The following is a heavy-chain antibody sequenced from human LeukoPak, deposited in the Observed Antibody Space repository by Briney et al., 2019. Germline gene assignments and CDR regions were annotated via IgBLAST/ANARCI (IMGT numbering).Heavy chain of an antibody. Sequence: GRSLRLSCAASGFTFDDYAMHWVRQAPGKGLEWVSGISWHSGSIVYAGSVKGRFTISRDNAKDSLYLPMNSLRAEDMALYYCAKGTSGSYHEFDYWGQGTLVTVSS. CDR2: ISWHSGSI. V-gene: IGHV3-9*03. D-gene: IGHD1-26*01. J-gene: IGHJ4*02. CDR3: AKGTSGSYHEFDY. CDR1: GFTFDDYA.